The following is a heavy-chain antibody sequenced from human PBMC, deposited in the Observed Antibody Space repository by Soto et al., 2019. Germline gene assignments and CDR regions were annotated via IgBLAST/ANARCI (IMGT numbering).Heavy chain of an antibody. CDR1: GGTFSSYA. V-gene: IGHV1-69*13. D-gene: IGHD6-6*01. J-gene: IGHJ6*02. CDR3: ATADSSSSAMDV. Sequence: SVKVSRKASGGTFSSYAISWVRQAPGQGLEWMGGIIPIFGTANYAQRFQGRVTITADESTSTAYMELRSLRSGDTAVYYCATADSSSSAMDVWGQGTTVTVSS. CDR2: IIPIFGTA.